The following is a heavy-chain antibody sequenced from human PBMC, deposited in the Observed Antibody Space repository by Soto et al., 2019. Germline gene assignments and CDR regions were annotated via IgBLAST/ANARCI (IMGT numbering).Heavy chain of an antibody. CDR1: GFTFSSYA. D-gene: IGHD3-3*01. V-gene: IGHV3-23*01. CDR2: ISGSGGST. J-gene: IGHJ5*02. CDR3: AKDKGDDFWSGYDNWFDP. Sequence: GGSLRLSCAASGFTFSSYAMSWVRQAPGKGLEWVSAISGSGGSTYYADSVKGRFTISRDNSKNTLYLQMNSLRAEDKAVYYCAKDKGDDFWSGYDNWFDPWGQGNLVTVSS.